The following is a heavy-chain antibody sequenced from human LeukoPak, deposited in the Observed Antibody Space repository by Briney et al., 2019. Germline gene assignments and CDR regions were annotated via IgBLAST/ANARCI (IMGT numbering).Heavy chain of an antibody. CDR2: VYYNGNT. CDR1: GGSISTYY. J-gene: IGHJ4*02. Sequence: NPSETLSLTCAVSGGSISTYYWSWIRQPPGKGLEWIGYVYYNGNTNYNPSLKSRVTISVDTSKNQFSLKPSSVTAADTAVYYCARSVDTGNPGFDYWGQGTLVTVSS. D-gene: IGHD5-18*01. CDR3: ARSVDTGNPGFDY. V-gene: IGHV4-59*08.